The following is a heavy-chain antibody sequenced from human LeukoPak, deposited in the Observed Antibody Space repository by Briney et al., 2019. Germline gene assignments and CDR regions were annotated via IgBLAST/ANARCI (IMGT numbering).Heavy chain of an antibody. CDR1: GFTFSSYE. D-gene: IGHD6-13*01. V-gene: IGHV3-48*03. J-gene: IGHJ5*02. Sequence: GGSLRLSCAASGFTFSSYEMNWVRQAPGKGLEWVSYISSSGSTIYYADSVKGRFTISRDNAKNSLYLHMNSLRSEDTAVYFCAAPYTSSWFDLWGQGTLVTVSS. CDR3: AAPYTSSWFDL. CDR2: ISSSGSTI.